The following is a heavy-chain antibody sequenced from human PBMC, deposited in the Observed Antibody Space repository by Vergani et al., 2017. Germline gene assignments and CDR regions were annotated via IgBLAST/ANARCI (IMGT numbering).Heavy chain of an antibody. V-gene: IGHV4-34*01. CDR1: GGSFTSYH. J-gene: IGHJ6*03. D-gene: IGHD4-11*01. CDR3: ARVNTETNGHLYYYYYMDV. CDR2: IDHTGRP. Sequence: QVQLQQWGGGLLKPSETLSLTCVVNGGSFTSYHWTWIRQSPGEGLEWVGDIDHTGRPDYNPSLKSRLTMSVDKSRNQFSLTPNSVPATDTAIYFCARVNTETNGHLYYYYYMDVWGQGTAVTVS.